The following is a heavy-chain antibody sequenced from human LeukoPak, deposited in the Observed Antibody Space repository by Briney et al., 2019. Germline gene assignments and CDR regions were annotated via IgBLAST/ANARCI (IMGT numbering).Heavy chain of an antibody. CDR2: IYYRGTT. D-gene: IGHD1-26*01. Sequence: SETLSLTYTVSGGSNYWGWIRQPPGKGLEWIGSIYYRGTTYYNPSLKSRVTISVDTSKNQFSLRLNSVTAADTAVYYCAIATGNYYWDFDYWGQGILVTVSS. V-gene: IGHV4-39*01. CDR1: GGSNY. J-gene: IGHJ4*02. CDR3: AIATGNYYWDFDY.